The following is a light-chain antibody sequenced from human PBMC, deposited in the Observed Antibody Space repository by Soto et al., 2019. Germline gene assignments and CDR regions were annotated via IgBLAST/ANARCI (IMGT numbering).Light chain of an antibody. CDR1: QSVSSN. J-gene: IGKJ1*01. CDR3: QPEKNWPPWT. Sequence: EIVMTQSPATLSVSPGERATLSCRASQSVSSNLAWYQQKPGQAPRLLIYGASTRATGIPARFSGSGSGTEFPLTLSRLQAEGFAVYYCQPEKNWPPWTFGQGTKVEIK. CDR2: GAS. V-gene: IGKV3-15*01.